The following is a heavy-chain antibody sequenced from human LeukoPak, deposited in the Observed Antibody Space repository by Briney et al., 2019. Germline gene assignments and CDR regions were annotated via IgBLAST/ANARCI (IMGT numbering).Heavy chain of an antibody. CDR3: ASGMYYYDILTGYYFNGMDV. J-gene: IGHJ6*02. D-gene: IGHD3-9*01. Sequence: SETLSLTCTVSGGSISSYYWSWIRQPAGKGLEWIGRIYTSGSTNYNPSLKSRVTMSVDTSKNQFSLKLSSVTAADTAVYYCASGMYYYDILTGYYFNGMDVWGQGTTVTVSS. CDR1: GGSISSYY. CDR2: IYTSGST. V-gene: IGHV4-4*07.